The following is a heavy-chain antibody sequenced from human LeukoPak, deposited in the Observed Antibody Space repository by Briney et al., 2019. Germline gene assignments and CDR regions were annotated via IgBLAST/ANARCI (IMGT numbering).Heavy chain of an antibody. J-gene: IGHJ4*02. D-gene: IGHD2/OR15-2a*01. V-gene: IGHV3-30*18. CDR2: ISYDGSNK. Sequence: GRSLRLSCAASGFTLSSYRMHWVRQAPGKGLEWVAVISYDGSNKYYADSVKGRFTISRDNSKNTLYLQMSSMRAEDTAVYYCAKDTDLEYLFGYWGQGTLVTVSS. CDR3: AKDTDLEYLFGY. CDR1: GFTLSSYR.